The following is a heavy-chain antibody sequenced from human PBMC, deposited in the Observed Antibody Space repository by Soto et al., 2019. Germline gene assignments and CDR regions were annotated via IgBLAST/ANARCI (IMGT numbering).Heavy chain of an antibody. D-gene: IGHD6-19*01. Sequence: PGGSLRLSCAASGFTFSSYGMHWVRQAPDKGLEWVAVISYDGSNKYYADSVKGRFTISRDNSKNTLYLQMNSLRAEDTAVYYCAKDSSGWYAAFDIWGQGTMVTVSS. V-gene: IGHV3-30*18. CDR3: AKDSSGWYAAFDI. CDR1: GFTFSSYG. J-gene: IGHJ3*02. CDR2: ISYDGSNK.